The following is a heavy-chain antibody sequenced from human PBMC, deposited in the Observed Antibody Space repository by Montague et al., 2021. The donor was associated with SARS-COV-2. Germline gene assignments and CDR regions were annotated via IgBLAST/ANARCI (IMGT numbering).Heavy chain of an antibody. Sequence: SLRLSCAASGFTFSTYPIHWVRQAPGKGLEWLVVISYDGSKKDYADSVKGRFTISRDNSENMLYLQMNSLRAEDTAVYYCAKKQYSSSWSDFDYWGQGTVVAVSS. J-gene: IGHJ4*02. V-gene: IGHV3-30*04. CDR2: ISYDGSKK. D-gene: IGHD6-13*01. CDR3: AKKQYSSSWSDFDY. CDR1: GFTFSTYP.